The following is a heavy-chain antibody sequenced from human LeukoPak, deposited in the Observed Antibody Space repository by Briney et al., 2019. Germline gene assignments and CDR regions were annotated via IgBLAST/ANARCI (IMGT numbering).Heavy chain of an antibody. D-gene: IGHD6-19*01. V-gene: IGHV3-23*01. CDR3: AKDARRSGSGWSYFDY. CDR2: ISGNGGST. J-gene: IGHJ4*02. Sequence: GGSLRLSCAASGFTFSSYAMSWVRQAPGKGLEWVSVISGNGGSTFYADSVKGRFTISRDNSKNMLYLQMNSLRAEDTAVYYCAKDARRSGSGWSYFDYWGQGTLVTVSS. CDR1: GFTFSSYA.